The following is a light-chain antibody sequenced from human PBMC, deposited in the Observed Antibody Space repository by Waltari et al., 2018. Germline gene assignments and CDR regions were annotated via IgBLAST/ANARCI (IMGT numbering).Light chain of an antibody. CDR2: AAS. CDR1: QSISTY. CDR3: QQSAQMRT. J-gene: IGKJ4*01. V-gene: IGKV1-39*01. Sequence: DIQMTQSPSSLSASVGDRVTITCRASQSISTYLNWYQQKPGKALELLIYAASSLQSGVPSRFSGSGSGTDFTLTITSLQPDDYATYYCQQSAQMRTFGGGTKVEIK.